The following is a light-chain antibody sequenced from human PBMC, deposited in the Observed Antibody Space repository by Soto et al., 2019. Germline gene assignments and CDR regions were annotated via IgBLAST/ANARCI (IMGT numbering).Light chain of an antibody. V-gene: IGKV1-5*01. Sequence: DIQMTQSPSTLSASVGDRVTITCRASKSISTWLAWYQQKAGKAPKLLIYDASNLESEVPSRFSGSGSGTEFTLTISSLQPDDSATYYCQQSSGTPRTFGQGTKVDIK. J-gene: IGKJ1*01. CDR2: DAS. CDR1: KSISTW. CDR3: QQSSGTPRT.